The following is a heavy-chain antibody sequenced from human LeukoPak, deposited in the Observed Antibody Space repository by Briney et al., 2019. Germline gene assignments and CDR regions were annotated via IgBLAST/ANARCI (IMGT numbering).Heavy chain of an antibody. V-gene: IGHV3-66*01. CDR1: GITVSTNY. CDR2: IYSGGST. Sequence: GGSLRLSCAASGITVSTNYMSWVRQAPGKGLEWVSVIYSGGSTYYADSVKGRFTISRDNSKNTLYLQMNSLRAEDTAVYYCARDALEVLRVGIDYYGMDVWGQGTTVTVSS. D-gene: IGHD7-27*01. J-gene: IGHJ6*02. CDR3: ARDALEVLRVGIDYYGMDV.